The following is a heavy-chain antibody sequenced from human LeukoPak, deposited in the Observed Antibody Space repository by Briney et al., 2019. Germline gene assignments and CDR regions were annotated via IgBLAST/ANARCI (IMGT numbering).Heavy chain of an antibody. J-gene: IGHJ4*02. CDR2: ISGYGDDT. Sequence: GGSLRLSCAASGFTFNLYAMSWVRQAPGRGLECVSSISGYGDDTYYADSVKGRFTISRDNSNNMLYLQMDSLRGDDTAVYYCARDPPFRTGWSQNFFDFWGQGTLVTVSS. CDR3: ARDPPFRTGWSQNFFDF. V-gene: IGHV3-23*01. CDR1: GFTFNLYA. D-gene: IGHD6-19*01.